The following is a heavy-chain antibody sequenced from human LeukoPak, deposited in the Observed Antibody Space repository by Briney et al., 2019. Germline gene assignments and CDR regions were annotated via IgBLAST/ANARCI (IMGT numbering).Heavy chain of an antibody. CDR1: GYTFTSYA. J-gene: IGHJ4*02. D-gene: IGHD3-10*01. CDR3: ARDHYYGSGTYNYFDY. CDR2: INAGNGNT. V-gene: IGHV1-3*01. Sequence: ASVKVSCKASGYTFTSYAMHWVRQAPGQRLEWMGWINAGNGNTKYSQKFQGRVTITRDTSAGTAYMELSSLRSEDTAVYYCARDHYYGSGTYNYFDYWGQGALVTVSS.